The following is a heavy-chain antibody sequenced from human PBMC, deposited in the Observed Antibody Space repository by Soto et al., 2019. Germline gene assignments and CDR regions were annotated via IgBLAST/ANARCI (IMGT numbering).Heavy chain of an antibody. CDR3: AGQGYGDYYNWFDP. D-gene: IGHD4-17*01. CDR2: IYSGGST. CDR1: GFTVSSNY. Sequence: EVQLVESGGGLIQPGGSLRLSCAASGFTVSSNYMSWVRQAPGKGLEWGSVIYSGGSTYYADSVKGRFTISRDNSKNTLYLQMNSLRAEDTAVYYCAGQGYGDYYNWFDPWGQGTLVTVSS. V-gene: IGHV3-53*01. J-gene: IGHJ5*02.